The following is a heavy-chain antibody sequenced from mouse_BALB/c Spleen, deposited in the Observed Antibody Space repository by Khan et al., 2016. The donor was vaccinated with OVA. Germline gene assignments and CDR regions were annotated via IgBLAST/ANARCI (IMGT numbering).Heavy chain of an antibody. Sequence: VQLQESGAELAKPGASVKMSCKASGYTFTTYWMHWVKQRPGQGLEWIGYINPTSGYTDYNDKFKDRAQLSAAKSASTAYMQLNSLTSEDSAVYYCTRDRIDYWGQGTTLTVSS. CDR2: INPTSGYT. J-gene: IGHJ2*01. V-gene: IGHV1-7*01. CDR1: GYTFTTYW. CDR3: TRDRIDY.